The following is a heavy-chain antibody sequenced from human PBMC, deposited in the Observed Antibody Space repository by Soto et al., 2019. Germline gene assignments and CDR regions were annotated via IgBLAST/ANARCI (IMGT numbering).Heavy chain of an antibody. CDR2: IYPGDSDT. CDR3: ARVMATIYNWFDP. D-gene: IGHD5-12*01. J-gene: IGHJ5*02. CDR1: GYSFTSYR. Sequence: GESLKISCKGSGYSFTSYRIGWVRQMPGKGLEWMGIIYPGDSDTRYSPSFQGQVTISADKSISTAYLQWSSLKASDTAMYYCARVMATIYNWFDPWGQGTLVTVSS. V-gene: IGHV5-51*01.